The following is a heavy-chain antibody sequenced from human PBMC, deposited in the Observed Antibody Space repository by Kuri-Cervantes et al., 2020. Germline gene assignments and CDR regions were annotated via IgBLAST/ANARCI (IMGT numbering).Heavy chain of an antibody. V-gene: IGHV4-38-2*01. Sequence: SETLSLTCAVSGYSISSGYYWGWVRQPPGKGLEWIGEIYHSGSTNYNPSLKSRVTISVDKSKNQFSLKLSSVTAADTAVYYCARNLGYCSGGSCYLNYWGQGTLVTVSS. CDR2: IYHSGST. CDR3: ARNLGYCSGGSCYLNY. CDR1: GYSISSGYY. D-gene: IGHD2-15*01. J-gene: IGHJ4*02.